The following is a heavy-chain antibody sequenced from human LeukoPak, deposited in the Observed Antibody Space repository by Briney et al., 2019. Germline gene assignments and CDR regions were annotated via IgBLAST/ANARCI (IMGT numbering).Heavy chain of an antibody. Sequence: PSETLSLTCTVSGGSISSYYWSWIRQPAGKGLEWIGRIYTSGSTNYNPSLKGRVTMSVDTSKNQFSLKLSSVTAADTAVYYCARDYSDYGDSRGGMDVWGQGTTVTVSS. CDR1: GGSISSYY. V-gene: IGHV4-4*07. J-gene: IGHJ6*02. D-gene: IGHD4-17*01. CDR3: ARDYSDYGDSRGGMDV. CDR2: IYTSGST.